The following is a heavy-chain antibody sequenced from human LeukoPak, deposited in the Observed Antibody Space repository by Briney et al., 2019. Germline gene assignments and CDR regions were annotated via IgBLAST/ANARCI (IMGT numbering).Heavy chain of an antibody. J-gene: IGHJ4*02. CDR3: ARGRPPGY. CDR2: INHSGST. V-gene: IGHV4-34*01. Sequence: SETLSLTCAVYGGSLSGYSWSWIRQPPRKGLEWIAEINHSGSTNYNPSLKSRLTISVDTSKNQFSLKLTSVTAADTAVYYCARGRPPGYWGQGTLVTVSS. CDR1: GGSLSGYS.